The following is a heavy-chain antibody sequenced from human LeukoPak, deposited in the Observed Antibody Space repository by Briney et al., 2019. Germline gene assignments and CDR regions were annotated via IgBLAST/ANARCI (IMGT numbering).Heavy chain of an antibody. J-gene: IGHJ4*02. CDR1: GDSITSSKW. D-gene: IGHD3-16*01. V-gene: IGHV4-4*02. CDR3: ASGSHAVTTHFDY. CDR2: IYHSGAT. Sequence: PSETLSLTCAVSGDSITSSKWWSWVRPSPEKGLEWIGEIYHSGATNYNPSLKSRVTMSVDKSKNQFPLNLSSVTAADTAVYYCASGSHAVTTHFDYWGQGTLVTVSS.